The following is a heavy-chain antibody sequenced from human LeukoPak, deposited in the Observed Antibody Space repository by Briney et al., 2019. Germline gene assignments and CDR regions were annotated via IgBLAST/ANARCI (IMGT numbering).Heavy chain of an antibody. CDR2: INHSGST. CDR3: ARMEGIFSDI. V-gene: IGHV4-34*01. Sequence: SETLSLTCAVYGGSFSGYYWGWIRQPPGKGLEWIGEINHSGSTNYNPSLKSRVTISVDTSKNQFSLKLSSVTAGDTAVYYCARMEGIFSDIWGQRTMVTVSS. D-gene: IGHD3-10*01. J-gene: IGHJ3*02. CDR1: GGSFSGYY.